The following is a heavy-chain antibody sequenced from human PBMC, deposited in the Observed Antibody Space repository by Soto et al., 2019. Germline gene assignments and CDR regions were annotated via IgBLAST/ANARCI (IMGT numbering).Heavy chain of an antibody. J-gene: IGHJ4*02. V-gene: IGHV3-30*03. CDR3: ARDQAEMATVSLGY. Sequence: QVPLVESGGGVVQPGRSLRLSCAASGFIFTSYGIHWVRQAPGMGLEWVAVISYDGIDENYADSVKGRFTISRDNSKNTLYLQMNSLRAEDTAVYYCARDQAEMATVSLGYWGQGTLVTVSS. CDR2: ISYDGIDE. CDR1: GFIFTSYG. D-gene: IGHD4-4*01.